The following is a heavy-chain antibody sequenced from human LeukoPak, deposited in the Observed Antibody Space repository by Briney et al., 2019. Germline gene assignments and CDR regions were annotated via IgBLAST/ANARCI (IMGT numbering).Heavy chain of an antibody. CDR1: GVSISSGSYY. CDR3: ARANSVLRYFDWLTDYYYMDV. D-gene: IGHD3-9*01. J-gene: IGHJ6*03. CDR2: IYTSGST. V-gene: IGHV4-61*02. Sequence: SETLSLTCTVSGVSISSGSYYWSWIRQPAGKGLEWIGRIYTSGSTNYNPSLKSRVTISVDTSKNQFSLKLSSVTAADTAVYYCARANSVLRYFDWLTDYYYMDVWGKGTTVTVSS.